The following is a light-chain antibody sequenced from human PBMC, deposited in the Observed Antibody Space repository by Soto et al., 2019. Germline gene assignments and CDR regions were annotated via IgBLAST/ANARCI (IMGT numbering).Light chain of an antibody. CDR3: QQFYSRHPT. Sequence: DFVMTQSPDSLAVSLGERATINCNSSQSLLLNSNNKNYLAWYQQKPGQPPKLLIYWASTRESGVPDRFTVSGSGTDFTLTISSLQAEDVAVYYCQQFYSRHPTFGQGTKVEIK. V-gene: IGKV4-1*01. CDR1: QSLLLNSNNKNY. CDR2: WAS. J-gene: IGKJ1*01.